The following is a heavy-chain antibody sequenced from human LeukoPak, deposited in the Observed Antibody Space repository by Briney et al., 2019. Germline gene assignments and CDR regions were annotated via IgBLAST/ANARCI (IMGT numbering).Heavy chain of an antibody. Sequence: ASVKVSCKASGYTFTSYDINWVRQATGQGLEWMGWMNPNSGNTGYAQKFQGRVTITRNTSISTAYMELSSLRSEDTAVYYCARGGWELLNDAFDIWGQGTMVTVSS. CDR1: GYTFTSYD. D-gene: IGHD2-15*01. V-gene: IGHV1-8*03. CDR2: MNPNSGNT. CDR3: ARGGWELLNDAFDI. J-gene: IGHJ3*02.